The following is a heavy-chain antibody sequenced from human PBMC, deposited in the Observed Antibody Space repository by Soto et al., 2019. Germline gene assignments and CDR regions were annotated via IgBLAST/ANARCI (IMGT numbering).Heavy chain of an antibody. D-gene: IGHD3-10*01. CDR1: GGSVNSDSYY. J-gene: IGHJ6*02. CDR3: ARESRAFSSSGGLDV. CDR2: VYYSGST. V-gene: IGHV4-61*01. Sequence: QVQLQESGPGLVKPSETLSLTCTVSGGSVNSDSYYWTWIRQPPGKRMEWIWSVYYSGSTRYNPSLKGRVTISVDTSETQFSLRLRSVTAADTAGYFWARESRAFSSSGGLDVWGQGNTVTVSS.